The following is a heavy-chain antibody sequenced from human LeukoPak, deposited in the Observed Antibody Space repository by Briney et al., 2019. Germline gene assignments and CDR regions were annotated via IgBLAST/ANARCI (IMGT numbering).Heavy chain of an antibody. CDR1: GFTFSSFW. D-gene: IGHD5-18*01. V-gene: IGHV3-48*04. J-gene: IGHJ4*02. CDR3: ARDAPAGYSYGSIDY. Sequence: GGSLRLSCAASGFTFSSFWMSWVRQAPGKGLEWVSYISSSGSTIYYADSVKGRFTISRDNAKNSLYLQMNSLRAEDTAVYYCARDAPAGYSYGSIDYWGQGTLVTVSS. CDR2: ISSSGSTI.